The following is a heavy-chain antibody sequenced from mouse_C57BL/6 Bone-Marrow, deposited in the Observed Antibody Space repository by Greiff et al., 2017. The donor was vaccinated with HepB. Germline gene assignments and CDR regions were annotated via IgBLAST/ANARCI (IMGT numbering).Heavy chain of an antibody. V-gene: IGHV1-69*01. CDR1: GYTFTSYW. J-gene: IGHJ4*01. Sequence: VKLQQPGAELVMPGASVKLSCKASGYTFTSYWMHWVKQRPGQGLEWIGEIDPSDSYTNYNQKFKGKSTLTVDKSSSTAYMQLSSLTSEDSAVYYCARAPSNYDGSSSSYYYAMDYWGQGTSVTVSS. D-gene: IGHD1-1*01. CDR2: IDPSDSYT. CDR3: ARAPSNYDGSSSSYYYAMDY.